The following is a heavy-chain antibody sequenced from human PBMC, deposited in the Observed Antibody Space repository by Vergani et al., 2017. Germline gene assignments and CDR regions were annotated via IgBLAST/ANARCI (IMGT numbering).Heavy chain of an antibody. CDR2: ISYDGSNK. D-gene: IGHD3-10*01. J-gene: IGHJ6*02. CDR1: GFTFSSYG. V-gene: IGHV3-30*03. Sequence: QVQLVESGGGVVQPGRSLRLSCAASGFTFSSYGMHWVRQAPGKGLEWVAVISYDGSNKYYADSVKGRFTISRDNSKNTLYLQMNSLRAEDTAVDYCARGPGGGYKVRGVTGYYYYYGMDVWGQGTTVTVSS. CDR3: ARGPGGGYKVRGVTGYYYYYGMDV.